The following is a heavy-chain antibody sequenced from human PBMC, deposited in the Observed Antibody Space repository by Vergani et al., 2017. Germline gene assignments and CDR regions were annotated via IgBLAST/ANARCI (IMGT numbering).Heavy chain of an antibody. Sequence: EVQLLESGGGLVQPGGSLRLSCAASGFTFSSYAMSWVRQAPGKGLEWVSAISGSGGSTYYADSVKGRFTISRDNSKNTLYLQMNSLRAEDTAVYYCARDGSIFGVAPGYWGQGTLVTVSS. V-gene: IGHV3-23*01. D-gene: IGHD3-3*01. CDR1: GFTFSSYA. J-gene: IGHJ4*02. CDR2: ISGSGGST. CDR3: ARDGSIFGVAPGY.